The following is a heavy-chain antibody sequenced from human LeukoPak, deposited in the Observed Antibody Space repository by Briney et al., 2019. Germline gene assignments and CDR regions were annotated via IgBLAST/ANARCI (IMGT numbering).Heavy chain of an antibody. CDR2: INPNSGGT. V-gene: IGHV1-2*02. CDR1: GYTFTGYY. Sequence: ASVKVSCKASGYTFTGYYMHWVRQAPGQGLEWMGWINPNSGGTNYAQKFQGRVTMTRDTSISTAYMELSRLRSDDTAVYYCARARGFFGEGITSSWYVLKDYWGQGTLVTVSS. D-gene: IGHD6-13*01. CDR3: ARARGFFGEGITSSWYVLKDY. J-gene: IGHJ4*02.